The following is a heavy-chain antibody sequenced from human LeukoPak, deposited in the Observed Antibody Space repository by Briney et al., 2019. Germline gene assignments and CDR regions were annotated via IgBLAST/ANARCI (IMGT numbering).Heavy chain of an antibody. D-gene: IGHD2/OR15-2a*01. J-gene: IGHJ4*02. CDR3: ATSPFYSFDY. CDR1: GFTFSSYS. Sequence: GGSVRLSCAASGFTFSSYSMNWVRQAPGKGLEWVSSISSSGSYIYYADSLKGRFTISRDNAKNSLYLQMHSPRAEDTAVYNCATSPFYSFDYWGQGALVTVSS. V-gene: IGHV3-21*01. CDR2: ISSSGSYI.